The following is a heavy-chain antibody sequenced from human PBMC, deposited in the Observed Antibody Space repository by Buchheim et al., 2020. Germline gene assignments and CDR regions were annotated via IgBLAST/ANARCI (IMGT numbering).Heavy chain of an antibody. V-gene: IGHV4-4*02. CDR3: ARNGYYTMDV. Sequence: QVQLQESGPGLVKPSGTLSLTCDVSGDSMSIHDWWSWARQPPGKGLEWIGAIHHGGSTNYSPSLKGRVTISVDKSKNNFSLRLSSVTAADTAVYYCARNGYYTMDVWGQGTT. CDR1: GDSMSIHDW. D-gene: IGHD2-8*01. CDR2: IHHGGST. J-gene: IGHJ6*02.